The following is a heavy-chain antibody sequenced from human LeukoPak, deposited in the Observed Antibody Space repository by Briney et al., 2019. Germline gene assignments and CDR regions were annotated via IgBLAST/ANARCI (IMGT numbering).Heavy chain of an antibody. Sequence: ASVKVSCKASGYDFTSVGITWVRRAPGQGLEWMGWISPYNGNTRYAQKFQGRVAMTTDTSTSTAYMELRSLRSDDTAVYYCARGDYYGSLGYFDYWGQGTLVTVSS. J-gene: IGHJ4*02. V-gene: IGHV1-18*01. D-gene: IGHD3-10*01. CDR3: ARGDYYGSLGYFDY. CDR2: ISPYNGNT. CDR1: GYDFTSVG.